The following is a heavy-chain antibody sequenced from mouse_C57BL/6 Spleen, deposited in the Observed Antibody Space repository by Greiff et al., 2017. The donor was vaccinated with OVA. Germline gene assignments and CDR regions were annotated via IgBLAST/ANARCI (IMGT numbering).Heavy chain of an antibody. V-gene: IGHV1-72*01. D-gene: IGHD1-1*01. CDR2: IDPNSGGT. CDR3: ARSYGSSWGYAMDY. Sequence: QVQLQQPGAELVKPGASVKLSCKASGYTFTSYWMPWVKQRPGRGLEWIGRIDPNSGGTRYNEKFKSKATLTVDKTSSTAYMQLSSLTSDDSAVYYCARSYGSSWGYAMDYWGQGTSVTVSS. CDR1: GYTFTSYW. J-gene: IGHJ4*01.